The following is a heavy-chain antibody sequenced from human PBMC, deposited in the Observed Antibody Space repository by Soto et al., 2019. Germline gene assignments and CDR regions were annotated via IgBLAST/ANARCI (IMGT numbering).Heavy chain of an antibody. V-gene: IGHV3-7*03. J-gene: IGHJ4*02. CDR3: ARARIAY. CDR2: INPEGSAK. CDR1: GSIFSDYG. Sequence: EVQLVESGGGLVQPGGSLRRSCAVSGSIFSDYGMTWVRQAPGKGLEWVANINPEGSAKYYVDSVKGRFTISRDNAKNSLYLQMISLRAEDTALYYCARARIAYRSRGTLIPVSS.